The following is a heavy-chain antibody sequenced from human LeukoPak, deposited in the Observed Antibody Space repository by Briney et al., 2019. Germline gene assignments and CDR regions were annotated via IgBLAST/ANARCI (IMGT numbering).Heavy chain of an antibody. J-gene: IGHJ4*02. CDR2: IYYSGST. CDR1: GGSISSYY. CDR3: ARVQRGYSYGPFDY. D-gene: IGHD5-18*01. Sequence: SETLSLTCTVSGGSISSYYWSWIRQPPGKGLESLGYIYYSGSTNYNPSLKSRVTMSVDTSKNQFSLKLSSVTAADTAVYYCARVQRGYSYGPFDYWGQGALVTVSS. V-gene: IGHV4-59*01.